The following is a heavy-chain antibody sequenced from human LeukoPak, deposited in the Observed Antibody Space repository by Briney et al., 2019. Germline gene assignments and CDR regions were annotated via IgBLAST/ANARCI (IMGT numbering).Heavy chain of an antibody. Sequence: SETLSLTCTVSGGSISSSSYYWGWIRQPPGKGLEWIGSIYYSGSTYYNPSLKSRVTISVDTSKNQFSLKLSSVTAADTAVYYCARGYQQLAIDYWGQGTLVTVSS. J-gene: IGHJ4*02. CDR3: ARGYQQLAIDY. V-gene: IGHV4-39*07. CDR1: GGSISSSSYY. CDR2: IYYSGST. D-gene: IGHD6-13*01.